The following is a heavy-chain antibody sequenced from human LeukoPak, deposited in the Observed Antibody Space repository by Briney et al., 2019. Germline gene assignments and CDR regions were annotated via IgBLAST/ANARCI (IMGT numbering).Heavy chain of an antibody. J-gene: IGHJ4*01. CDR1: GINFSDYY. D-gene: IGHD2-2*01. CDR3: ATVSTDGSYIYYFDY. CDR2: MSSTGSAI. V-gene: IGHV3-11*01. Sequence: GGSLRLSCAASGINFSDYYMSWIRQAPGKGLEWVSFMSSTGSAISYADSVKGRFTISRDNAKNSLYLQMNSLTAADTAVYYCATVSTDGSYIYYFDYWGHGTLVTVSS.